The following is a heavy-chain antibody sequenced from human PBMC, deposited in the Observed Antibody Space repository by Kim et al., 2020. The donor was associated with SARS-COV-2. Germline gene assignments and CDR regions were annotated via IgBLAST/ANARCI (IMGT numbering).Heavy chain of an antibody. J-gene: IGHJ4*02. CDR3: AGDGDRGGFSSFEY. Sequence: GGSLRLSCASSGFTYSTYWMHWVRQAPGKGLVWVSRIKSDGSRTTYADSVKGRSTISRDNAKNTLFLQMNSLRVEDTAVYYCAGDGDRGGFSSFEYWGQG. D-gene: IGHD6-19*01. CDR2: IKSDGSRT. V-gene: IGHV3-74*01. CDR1: GFTYSTYW.